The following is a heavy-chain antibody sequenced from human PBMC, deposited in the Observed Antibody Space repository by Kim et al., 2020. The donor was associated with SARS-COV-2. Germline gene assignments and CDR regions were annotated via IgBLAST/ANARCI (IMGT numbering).Heavy chain of an antibody. D-gene: IGHD3-16*02. Sequence: ASVKVSCKASGYTFTSYAMHWVRQAPGQRLEWMGWINAGNGNTKYSQKFQGRVTITRDTSASTAYMELSSLRSEDTAVYYCARALMITFGGVIVEYYFDYWGQGTLVTVSS. CDR2: INAGNGNT. J-gene: IGHJ4*02. V-gene: IGHV1-3*01. CDR3: ARALMITFGGVIVEYYFDY. CDR1: GYTFTSYA.